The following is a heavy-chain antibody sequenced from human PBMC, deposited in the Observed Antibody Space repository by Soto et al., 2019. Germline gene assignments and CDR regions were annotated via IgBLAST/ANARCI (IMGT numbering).Heavy chain of an antibody. Sequence: QVQLQESGPGLVKPSDTLSLTCAVSGYSISSTNWWGWIRQPPGKGLEWIGYIYYSGTTYYNPSLKSRVTMSVDTSNNQFSLKLTSVTAVDTAVYYCARREIQGPIDYWGQGTLVTVSS. J-gene: IGHJ4*02. V-gene: IGHV4-28*01. CDR2: IYYSGTT. D-gene: IGHD1-26*01. CDR3: ARREIQGPIDY. CDR1: GYSISSTNW.